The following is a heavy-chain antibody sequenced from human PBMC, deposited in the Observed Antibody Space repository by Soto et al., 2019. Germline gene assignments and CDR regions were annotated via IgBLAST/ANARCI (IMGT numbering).Heavy chain of an antibody. V-gene: IGHV1-3*01. Sequence: ASVKVSCKASGCTFTSYAMHWVRQAPGQRLEWMGWINAGNGNTKYSQKFQGRVTITRDTSASTAYMELSSLRSEDTAVYYCARYSSCCLYYYCYGMDVSGQGTTVTVSS. CDR1: GCTFTSYA. D-gene: IGHD6-13*01. CDR2: INAGNGNT. CDR3: ARYSSCCLYYYCYGMDV. J-gene: IGHJ6*02.